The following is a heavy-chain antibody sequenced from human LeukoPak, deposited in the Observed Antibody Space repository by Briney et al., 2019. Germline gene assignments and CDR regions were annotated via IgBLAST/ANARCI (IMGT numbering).Heavy chain of an antibody. CDR2: INPNSGGT. CDR3: ARVDSTGYYRGRGPIDY. V-gene: IGHV1-2*02. J-gene: IGHJ4*02. CDR1: GYTFSGYY. D-gene: IGHD3-22*01. Sequence: GASVKVSCKASGYTFSGYYIHWVRQAPGQGLEWMVWINPNSGGTNYAQRFQGRVTMTRDTSISTAYMDLSRLRPDDTAVYYCARVDSTGYYRGRGPIDYWGQGTLVTVSS.